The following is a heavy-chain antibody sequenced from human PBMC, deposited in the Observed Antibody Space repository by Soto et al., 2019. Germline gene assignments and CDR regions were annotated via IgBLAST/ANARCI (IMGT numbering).Heavy chain of an antibody. CDR1: GDSINSDNYY. D-gene: IGHD3-9*01. CDR3: ARLEGLATISYYFDY. V-gene: IGHV4-39*01. J-gene: IGHJ4*02. Sequence: QLQLQESGPGLVKPSETLSLTCSVSGDSINSDNYYWGWIRQPPGKGLEWIGSIYYRGNTYYNPSLKTRGTISLDKSKRQFSLKLNSVTAADSAVYFCARLEGLATISYYFDYWGQGTLVTVSS. CDR2: IYYRGNT.